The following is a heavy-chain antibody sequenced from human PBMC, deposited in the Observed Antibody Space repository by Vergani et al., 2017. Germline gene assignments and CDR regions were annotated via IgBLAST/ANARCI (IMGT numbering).Heavy chain of an antibody. Sequence: QVQLVESGGGVVQPGGSLRLSCAASGFTFSSYGMHWVRQAPGKGLEWVAFIRYDGSNKYYADSVKGRFTISRDNSKNTLYLQMNSRRAEDTAVYYCVSDGSGSYRLAYWGQGTLVTVSS. CDR3: VSDGSGSYRLAY. CDR2: IRYDGSNK. V-gene: IGHV3-30*02. J-gene: IGHJ4*02. CDR1: GFTFSSYG. D-gene: IGHD3-10*01.